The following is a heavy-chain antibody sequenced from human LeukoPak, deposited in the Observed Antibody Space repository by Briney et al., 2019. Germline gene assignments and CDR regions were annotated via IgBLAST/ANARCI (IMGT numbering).Heavy chain of an antibody. Sequence: GGSPRLSCAASGFTFSDYYMSWIRQPPGKGLEWVSYISSSGTTIYYADSVRGRFTVSRDNAKNSLYLQMDSLSAEDTAVYYCASLRGVNRWGQGTLVTVSS. D-gene: IGHD3-10*01. V-gene: IGHV3-11*01. J-gene: IGHJ4*02. CDR1: GFTFSDYY. CDR2: ISSSGTTI. CDR3: ASLRGVNR.